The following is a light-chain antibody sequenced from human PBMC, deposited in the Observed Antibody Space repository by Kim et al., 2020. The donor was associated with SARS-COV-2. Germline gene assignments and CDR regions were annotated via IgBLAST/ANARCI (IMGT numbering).Light chain of an antibody. CDR2: YDS. CDR1: SIGSKS. J-gene: IGLJ2*01. Sequence: GKTARITCSGNSIGSKSVHWYQQKPGKAPVLVINYDSDRPSGIPERFSGSNSGNTATLTISRVEAGDEADYYCQVWDSSSDNRVVFGGGTQLTVL. V-gene: IGLV3-21*04. CDR3: QVWDSSSDNRVV.